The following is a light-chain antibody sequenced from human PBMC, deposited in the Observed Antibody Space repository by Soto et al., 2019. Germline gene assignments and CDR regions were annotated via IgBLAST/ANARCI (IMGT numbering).Light chain of an antibody. CDR3: QQYNSYPVT. V-gene: IGKV1-5*01. Sequence: DIHMTQSPSTLSASVGDIFTITCRASQSISSWLAWYQQKQGKAPKLLIYDASSLESGVPSRFRGSGSGTELTITISSLQPDDFETYYCQQYNSYPVTFGQGTQVDIK. CDR1: QSISSW. CDR2: DAS. J-gene: IGKJ1*01.